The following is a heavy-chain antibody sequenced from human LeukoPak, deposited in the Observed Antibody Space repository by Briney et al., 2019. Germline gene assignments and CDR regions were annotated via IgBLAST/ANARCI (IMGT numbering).Heavy chain of an antibody. V-gene: IGHV1-24*01. J-gene: IGHJ6*03. CDR2: FDPEDGET. D-gene: IGHD3-16*01. CDR3: AGGRDYYYYMDV. CDR1: GYTLTELS. Sequence: ASVKVSCKVSGYTLTELSMHWVRQAPGKWLEWMGGFDPEDGETIYAQKFQGRVTMTEDTSTDTDYMELSSLRSEDTAVYYCAGGRDYYYYMDVWGKGTTVTVSS.